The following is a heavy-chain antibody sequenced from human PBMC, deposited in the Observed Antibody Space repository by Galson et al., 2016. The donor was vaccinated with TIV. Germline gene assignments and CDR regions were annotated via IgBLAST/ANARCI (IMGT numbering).Heavy chain of an antibody. CDR3: ATVAWFPGLSLDN. CDR1: KYTLTELS. D-gene: IGHD2/OR15-2a*01. V-gene: IGHV1-24*01. CDR2: FDPEQGKP. J-gene: IGHJ4*02. Sequence: SVKVSCKVSKYTLTELSMHWVRQAPGKGLEWMGGFDPEQGKPIYAQKFQGRVTMTEDTSTDTAFMELSSLRFEDTAVYYCATVAWFPGLSLDNWGQGTLVTVSS.